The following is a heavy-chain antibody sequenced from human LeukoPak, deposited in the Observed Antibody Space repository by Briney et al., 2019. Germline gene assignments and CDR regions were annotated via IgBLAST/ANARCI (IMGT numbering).Heavy chain of an antibody. D-gene: IGHD3-22*01. CDR1: GGSISSYY. CDR2: LYYSGST. Sequence: PSETLSLTCTVSGGSISSYYWSWIRQPPGKGLEWIGYLYYSGSTNYNPSLKSRVTISVDTSKNRFSLKLSSVTAADTAVYYCARVLVHSSGYYYFDYWGQGTLVTVSS. CDR3: ARVLVHSSGYYYFDY. V-gene: IGHV4-59*01. J-gene: IGHJ4*02.